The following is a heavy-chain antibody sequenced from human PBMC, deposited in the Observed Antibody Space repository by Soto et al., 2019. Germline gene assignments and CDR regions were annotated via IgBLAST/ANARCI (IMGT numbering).Heavy chain of an antibody. V-gene: IGHV1-18*01. CDR1: GYTFTSYG. CDR2: ISAYNGNT. CDR3: ARESDYIWGSYHPGSVDY. J-gene: IGHJ4*02. D-gene: IGHD3-16*02. Sequence: QVPLVQSGAEVKKPGASMKVSCKASGYTFTSYGISWVRQAPGQGLEWMGWISAYNGNTNYAQKLQGRVTMTTDTSTSTAYMELRSLRSDDTAVYYCARESDYIWGSYHPGSVDYWGQGTLVTVSS.